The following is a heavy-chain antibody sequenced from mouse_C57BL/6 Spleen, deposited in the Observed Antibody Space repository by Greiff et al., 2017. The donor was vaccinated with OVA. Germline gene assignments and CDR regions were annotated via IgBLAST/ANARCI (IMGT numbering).Heavy chain of an antibody. J-gene: IGHJ4*01. Sequence: QVQLKQPGAELVKPGASVKLSCKASGYTFTSYWMHWVKQRPGQGLEWIGMIHPNSGSTNYNEKFKSKATLTVDKSSSTAYMQLSSLTSEDSAVYYCARSYYGSSYDAMDYWGQGTSVTVSS. D-gene: IGHD1-1*01. CDR2: IHPNSGST. V-gene: IGHV1-64*01. CDR3: ARSYYGSSYDAMDY. CDR1: GYTFTSYW.